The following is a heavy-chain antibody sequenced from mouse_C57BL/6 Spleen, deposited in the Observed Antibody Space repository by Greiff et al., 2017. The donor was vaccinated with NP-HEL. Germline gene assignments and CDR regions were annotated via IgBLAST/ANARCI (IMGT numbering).Heavy chain of an antibody. V-gene: IGHV1-62-3*01. CDR1: GYTFTSYW. Sequence: VQLQQPGAELVKPGASVKLSCKASGYTFTSYWMHWVKLRPGRGLEWIGRFDPNSGGTKYNEKFKSKATLTVDKPSSPASLQLSSLTSEDSAVYYCARDEDPGSAWFAYWGQGTLVTVSA. J-gene: IGHJ3*01. CDR2: FDPNSGGT. D-gene: IGHD1-3*01. CDR3: ARDEDPGSAWFAY.